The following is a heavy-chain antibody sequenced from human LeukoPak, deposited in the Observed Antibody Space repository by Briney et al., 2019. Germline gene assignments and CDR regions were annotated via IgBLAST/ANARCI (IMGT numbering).Heavy chain of an antibody. V-gene: IGHV3-30-3*01. CDR3: ARDAGNSGYGCDL. CDR1: GFTFSSYA. J-gene: IGHJ5*02. D-gene: IGHD5-12*01. Sequence: PGGSLRLSCAASGFTFSSYAMHWVRQAPGKGLEWQAVISSDGNTKYYADSVKGRFTISRDNARNSLYLQMNNLRGEDTAIYYCARDAGNSGYGCDLWGQGTLVTVSS. CDR2: ISSDGNTK.